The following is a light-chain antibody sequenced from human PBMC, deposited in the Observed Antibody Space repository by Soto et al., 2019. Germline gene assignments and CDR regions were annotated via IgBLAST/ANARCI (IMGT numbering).Light chain of an antibody. CDR3: SSYTRTNTEV. J-gene: IGLJ1*01. CDR1: NSDVGAYKY. V-gene: IGLV2-14*01. Sequence: QSALTHPASVSGSHGQSIAISCTGTNSDVGAYKYVSWYQQYPGKAPKVVIYDVNVRPSGVSDRFSVSKSGNTASLTISGLWAEDEADYYCSSYTRTNTEVFGTGTKLTVL. CDR2: DVN.